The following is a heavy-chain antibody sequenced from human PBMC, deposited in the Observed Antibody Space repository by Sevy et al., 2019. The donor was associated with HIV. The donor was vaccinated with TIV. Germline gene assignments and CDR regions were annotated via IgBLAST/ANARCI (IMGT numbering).Heavy chain of an antibody. D-gene: IGHD3-10*01. J-gene: IGHJ6*02. Sequence: TLSLTCTVSGGSISSGGYYWSWIRQHPGKGLEWIGYIYYSGSTYYNPSLKSRVTISVDTSKNQFSLKLSSVTAADTAVYYCARDRLTMVRGVIYYYYGMDVWGQGTTVTVSS. CDR1: GGSISSGGYY. CDR2: IYYSGST. CDR3: ARDRLTMVRGVIYYYYGMDV. V-gene: IGHV4-31*03.